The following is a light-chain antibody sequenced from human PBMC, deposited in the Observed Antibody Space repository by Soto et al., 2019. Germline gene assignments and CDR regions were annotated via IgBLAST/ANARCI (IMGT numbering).Light chain of an antibody. CDR2: WAS. V-gene: IGKV4-1*01. Sequence: DIVMTQSPDSLAVSLGERATISCKSSQSVFYRTDNKDILAWYQQRPGQPPKLLISWASTRDSGGPDRFSGSVYGTDFTLTISRPQPEDVALYYCQQYYATPYTFGRGTKLQIK. CDR1: QSVFYRTDNKDI. CDR3: QQYYATPYT. J-gene: IGKJ2*01.